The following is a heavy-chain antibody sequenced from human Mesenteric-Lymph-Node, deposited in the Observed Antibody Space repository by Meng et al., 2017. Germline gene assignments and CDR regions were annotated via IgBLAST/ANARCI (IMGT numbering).Heavy chain of an antibody. D-gene: IGHD6-19*01. Sequence: GESLKISCAASGFTFSDYAMSWVRQAPGKGLEWVSYISSSGSTIYYADSVKGRFTISRDNAKNSLYLQMNSLRAEDTAVYYCARCAVAGSESFDYWGQGTLSPSPQ. V-gene: IGHV3-11*01. CDR1: GFTFSDYA. J-gene: IGHJ4*02. CDR2: ISSSGSTI. CDR3: ARCAVAGSESFDY.